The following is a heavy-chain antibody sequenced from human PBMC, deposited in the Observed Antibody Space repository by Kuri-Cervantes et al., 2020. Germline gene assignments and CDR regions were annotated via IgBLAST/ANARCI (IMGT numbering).Heavy chain of an antibody. CDR2: ISGSSSTL. V-gene: IGHV3-48*01. J-gene: IGHJ4*02. CDR3: ATNIAVTGTNNY. D-gene: IGHD6-19*01. Sequence: GGSLRLSCAASGFTFSSYSMNWVRQAPGKGLEWVSYISGSSSTLYYADSVKGRFTISRDNANNLLYLQMNSLRAEDTAIYYCATNIAVTGTNNYWGQGTLVTVSS. CDR1: GFTFSSYS.